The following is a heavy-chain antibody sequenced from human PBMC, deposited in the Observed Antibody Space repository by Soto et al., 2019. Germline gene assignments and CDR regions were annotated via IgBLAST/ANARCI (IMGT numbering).Heavy chain of an antibody. Sequence: QVQLVQSGAEVKKPGSSVKVSCKASGGTFSTCAITWVRQAPGQGLEWMGGIIPVFGTAHYAQKFQGRVTITADEDTSTAYMELSSLRYEDTAVYYCARALEEYDYDSAGYYSGYWGQGTLVTVST. J-gene: IGHJ4*02. D-gene: IGHD3-22*01. CDR1: GGTFSTCA. CDR2: IIPVFGTA. V-gene: IGHV1-69*12. CDR3: ARALEEYDYDSAGYYSGY.